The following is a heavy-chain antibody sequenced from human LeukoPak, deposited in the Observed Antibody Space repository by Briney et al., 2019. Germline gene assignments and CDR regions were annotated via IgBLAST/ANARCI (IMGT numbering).Heavy chain of an antibody. CDR2: IKQDGSDK. CDR3: LTSTRSHRFDF. CDR1: RFAFSSYW. J-gene: IGHJ4*02. Sequence: GGSLRLSCAASRFAFSSYWMCWVRQAPGKGLEWVAIIKQDGSDKHYVDSVEGRFIISRDNAKNSLYLQMNSLRAEDTAVYYCLTSTRSHRFDFWGQGTLVTVSS. V-gene: IGHV3-7*01. D-gene: IGHD2-15*01.